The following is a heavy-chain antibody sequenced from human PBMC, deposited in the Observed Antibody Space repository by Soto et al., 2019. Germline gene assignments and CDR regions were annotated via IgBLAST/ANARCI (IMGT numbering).Heavy chain of an antibody. J-gene: IGHJ3*02. V-gene: IGHV4-31*03. CDR2: IYYSGIT. Sequence: QVQLQESGPGLVKPSQTLSLTCTVSGGSISSGGYYWSWIRQHPGKGLEWIGYIYYSGITYYNPSLKSRVTISVDTSKNQFSLKLSSVTAADTAVYYCARDRSDDYGDSNAFDIWGQGTMVTVSS. D-gene: IGHD4-17*01. CDR3: ARDRSDDYGDSNAFDI. CDR1: GGSISSGGYY.